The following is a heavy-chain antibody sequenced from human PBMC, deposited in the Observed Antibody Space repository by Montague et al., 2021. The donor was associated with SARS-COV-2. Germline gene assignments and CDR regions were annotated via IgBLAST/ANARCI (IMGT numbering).Heavy chain of an antibody. CDR2: IFHSGTT. V-gene: IGHV4-31*03. D-gene: IGHD3-16*01. CDR3: ASFMIQAVPNY. J-gene: IGHJ4*02. CDR1: GASISSGGYY. Sequence: TLSLTCTVSGASISSGGYYWSWIRQHPGKGLEWIGYIFHSGTTYYSPPLESRVTMSVDTSENQFSLKLASVTAADTAVYYCASFMIQAVPNYWGQGTLVTVSS.